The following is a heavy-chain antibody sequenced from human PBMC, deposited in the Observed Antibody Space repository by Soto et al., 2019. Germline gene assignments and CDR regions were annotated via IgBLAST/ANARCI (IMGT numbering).Heavy chain of an antibody. J-gene: IGHJ5*02. CDR1: GFSLRTSGVG. D-gene: IGHD6-19*01. CDR2: INWNDDK. V-gene: IGHV2-5*01. CDR3: AKSGSSGWYACFDP. Sequence: SGPTLVKPTQTLTLTCIFSGFSLRTSGVGVGWIRQPQGKALEWLGFINWNDDKRYSPSLKSRLTITKDTSKNQVVLTMTNMDPVDTAIYYCAKSGSSGWYACFDPWRQGTLVTVSS.